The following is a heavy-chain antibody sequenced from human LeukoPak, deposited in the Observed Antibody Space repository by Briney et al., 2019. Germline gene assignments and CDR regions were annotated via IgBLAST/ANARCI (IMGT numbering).Heavy chain of an antibody. D-gene: IGHD6-13*01. Sequence: SETLSLTCSVSGGSISSYHRSWIRQPPGQGLEWIGYIYYSRSTNYNPSPKSRVTISIDTSKNQFSLKVNSVTAADTAVYYCARHGANRQQLVMAFDIWGQGTMVTVSS. CDR2: IYYSRST. V-gene: IGHV4-59*08. J-gene: IGHJ3*02. CDR1: GGSISSYH. CDR3: ARHGANRQQLVMAFDI.